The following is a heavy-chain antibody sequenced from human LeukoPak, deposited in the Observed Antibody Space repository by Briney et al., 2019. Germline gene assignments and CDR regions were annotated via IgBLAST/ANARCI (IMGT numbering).Heavy chain of an antibody. V-gene: IGHV3-48*03. CDR2: ISSSGSTI. Sequence: GGSLRLSCAASGFTFSSYEMNWVRQAPGKGLEWVSYISSSGSTIYYADSVKGRFTISRDNAKNSLYLQMNSLRAEDTAVYYCARAKGLAARPPGHWGQGTLVTVSS. CDR3: ARAKGLAARPPGH. D-gene: IGHD6-6*01. J-gene: IGHJ4*02. CDR1: GFTFSSYE.